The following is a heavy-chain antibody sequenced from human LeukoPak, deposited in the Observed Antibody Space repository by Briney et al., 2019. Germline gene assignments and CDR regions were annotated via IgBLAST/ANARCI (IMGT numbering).Heavy chain of an antibody. D-gene: IGHD6-13*01. CDR2: ISWNSGSR. CDR1: GFTFDDYG. V-gene: IGHV3-9*03. Sequence: GGSLRLSCAASGFTFDDYGMHWVRQAPGKGLEWVSGISWNSGSRAYADSVKGRFTIPRDNVKNSLYLQMNSLRAEDMALYYCAKGGYSNSPGYMDVWGKGTTVTVSS. J-gene: IGHJ6*03. CDR3: AKGGYSNSPGYMDV.